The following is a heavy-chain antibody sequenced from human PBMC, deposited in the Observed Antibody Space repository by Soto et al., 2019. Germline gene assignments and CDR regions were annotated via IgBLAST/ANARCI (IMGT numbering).Heavy chain of an antibody. V-gene: IGHV3-23*01. D-gene: IGHD3-3*01. CDR3: AKDRIGSGQYFDY. CDR1: GFTFSSYA. J-gene: IGHJ4*02. CDR2: ISGSGGST. Sequence: EVQLLESGGGLVQPGGSLRLSCAASGFTFSSYAMSWVRQAPGKGLEWVSAISGSGGSTYYADSVKGRFTISGDNSKNTLYLQMNSLRAEDTAVYYCAKDRIGSGQYFDYWGQGTLVTVSS.